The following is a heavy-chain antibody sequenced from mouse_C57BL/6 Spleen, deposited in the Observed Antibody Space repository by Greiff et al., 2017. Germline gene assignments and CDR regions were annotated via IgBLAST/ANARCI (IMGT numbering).Heavy chain of an antibody. V-gene: IGHV1-64*01. D-gene: IGHD1-1*01. Sequence: QVQLQQPGAELVKPGASVKLSCKASGYTFTSYWMHWVKQRPGQGLEWIGMIHPNSGSTNYNEKFKSKATLTVDKSSSTAYMQLSSLTSDDSAVYYCARILYYYGSNWYFDVWGQGTTLTVSS. CDR3: ARILYYYGSNWYFDV. J-gene: IGHJ2*01. CDR1: GYTFTSYW. CDR2: IHPNSGST.